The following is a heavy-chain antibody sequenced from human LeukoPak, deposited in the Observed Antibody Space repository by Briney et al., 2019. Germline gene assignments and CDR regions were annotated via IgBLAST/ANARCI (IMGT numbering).Heavy chain of an antibody. D-gene: IGHD6-6*01. CDR3: ARGGIAGRPVYYYYMDV. J-gene: IGHJ6*03. Sequence: GGSLRLSCAASGFTFSSYTIHWVRQAPGKGLEWVSSISAVSTYIYYADSVKGRFTISRDNVEKSAYLELSGLTAHDTAIYYCARGGIAGRPVYYYYMDVWGKGTTVTVSS. V-gene: IGHV3-21*01. CDR1: GFTFSSYT. CDR2: ISAVSTYI.